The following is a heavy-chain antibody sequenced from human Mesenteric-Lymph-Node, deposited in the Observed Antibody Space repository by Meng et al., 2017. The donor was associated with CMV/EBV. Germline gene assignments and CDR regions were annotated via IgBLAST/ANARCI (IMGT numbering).Heavy chain of an antibody. CDR3: ARVGYCSSISCAG. J-gene: IGHJ4*02. CDR1: GFTFSGYA. CDR2: ISYDGSNE. V-gene: IGHV3-30-3*01. Sequence: GGSLRLSCAASGFTFSGYAMHWVRQAPGRGLEWVAVISYDGSNEYYADSVKGRFTISRDNSRDTLYLQMSFLRAEDTAVYYCARVGYCSSISCAGWGQGTLVTVSS. D-gene: IGHD2-2*01.